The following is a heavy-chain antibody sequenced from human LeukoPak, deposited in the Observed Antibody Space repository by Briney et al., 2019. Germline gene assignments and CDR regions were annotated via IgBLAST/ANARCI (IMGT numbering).Heavy chain of an antibody. D-gene: IGHD3-16*01. J-gene: IGHJ4*02. Sequence: SETLSLTCTVSDDSISDYYRGWSRQPPGKGLEWIGYFHNSGTSTYNPSLKSRVTISADTSKNQFSLKLNSLTTADTAVYYCTRGAGWLIDYWGQGILVTVSS. V-gene: IGHV4-59*01. CDR2: FHNSGTS. CDR3: TRGAGWLIDY. CDR1: DDSISDYY.